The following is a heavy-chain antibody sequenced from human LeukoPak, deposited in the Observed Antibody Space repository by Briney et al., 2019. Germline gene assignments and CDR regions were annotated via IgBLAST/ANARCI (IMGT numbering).Heavy chain of an antibody. CDR2: ISTTSSSI. CDR3: ARGLGLLIDY. CDR1: GFTFSSYS. J-gene: IGHJ4*02. Sequence: PGGSLRLSCAASGFTFSSYSMNWVRQAPGKGLEWVSYISTTSSSIYYADSVKGRFTISRDNAKNSLSLQMNSLRAEDTAVYYCARGLGLLIDYWGQGTLVTVSS. D-gene: IGHD3-10*01. V-gene: IGHV3-48*04.